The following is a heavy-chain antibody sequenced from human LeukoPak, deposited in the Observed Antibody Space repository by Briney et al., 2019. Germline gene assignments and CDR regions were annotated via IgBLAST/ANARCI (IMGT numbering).Heavy chain of an antibody. D-gene: IGHD3-16*01. J-gene: IGHJ4*02. CDR1: GFTFDSYA. CDR2: ISGSDGNT. V-gene: IGHV3-23*01. CDR3: ARGLWLSLNYFDY. Sequence: GGSLTLSCAASGFTFDSYAMSWVRQAPGKGLEWVSSISGSDGNTYYADSVKGRFTISRDNSRNLLFLQMNSLRAGDTAVYYCARGLWLSLNYFDYWGQGTLVTVSS.